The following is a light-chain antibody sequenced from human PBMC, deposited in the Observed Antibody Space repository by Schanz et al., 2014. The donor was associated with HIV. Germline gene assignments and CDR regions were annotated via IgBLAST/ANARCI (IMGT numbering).Light chain of an antibody. CDR2: AAS. V-gene: IGKV1-5*03. J-gene: IGKJ1*01. Sequence: IQLTQSPSSLSASVGDGVTITCRASQYISRWLAWYQLKPGRAPKLLIYAASTLVSGVPLKFSGTGSGTEFTLTISSLQPDDFATYYCQQYNSYSGTFGQGTKVEIK. CDR3: QQYNSYSGT. CDR1: QYISRW.